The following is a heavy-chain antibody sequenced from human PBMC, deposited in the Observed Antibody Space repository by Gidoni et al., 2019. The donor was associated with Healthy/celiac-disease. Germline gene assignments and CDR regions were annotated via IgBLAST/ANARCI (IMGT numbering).Heavy chain of an antibody. CDR3: ARRQKSGYVQNFDY. V-gene: IGHV4-39*01. CDR1: GGSISSSSYY. CDR2: IYYSGST. D-gene: IGHD5-12*01. J-gene: IGHJ4*02. Sequence: QLQLQESGPGLVKPSETLSLTCTVSGGSISSSSYYWGWIRQPPGKGLEWIGSIYYSGSTYYKPSLKSRVTISVDTAKNQFSLKLSSGTAADTAVYYCARRQKSGYVQNFDYWGQGTLVTVSS.